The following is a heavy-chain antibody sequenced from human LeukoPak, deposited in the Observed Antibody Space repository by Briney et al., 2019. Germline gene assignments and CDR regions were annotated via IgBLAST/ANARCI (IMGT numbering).Heavy chain of an antibody. D-gene: IGHD2-21*02. CDR3: ARFSRITWGDWGDAFDV. V-gene: IGHV4-34*01. CDR1: GGSFSDYF. Sequence: SETLSLMCSVYGGSFSDYFWSWIRQPPGKGLEWIGEIDDGGNTNYNPSLMSRVIVAMERSKTQFSLVMRSVTASDTAVYYCARFSRITWGDWGDAFDVWGQGATVIVSS. CDR2: IDDGGNT. J-gene: IGHJ3*01.